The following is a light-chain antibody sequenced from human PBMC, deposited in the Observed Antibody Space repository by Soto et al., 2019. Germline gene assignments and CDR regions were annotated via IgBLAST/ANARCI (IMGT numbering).Light chain of an antibody. Sequence: DIVMTQSPDSLAVSLGERATINCKSSQSVLLSSNNRNYLAWHQQKAGQPPKLLIYWASTRESGVPDRFSGSGSGTDFTLTISGLQAEDVAVYYCQQYYSTVYSFGQGTKLEIK. J-gene: IGKJ2*03. CDR3: QQYYSTVYS. CDR2: WAS. V-gene: IGKV4-1*01. CDR1: QSVLLSSNNRNY.